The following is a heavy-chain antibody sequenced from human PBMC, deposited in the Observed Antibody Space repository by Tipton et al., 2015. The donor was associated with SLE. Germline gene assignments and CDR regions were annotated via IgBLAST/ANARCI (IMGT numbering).Heavy chain of an antibody. V-gene: IGHV4-39*07. Sequence: TLSLTCTVSGGSISSSSYYWGWIRQPPGKGLEWIGSIYYSGSTYYNPSLKSRVTISVGTSKNQFSLKLSSVTAADTAVYYCARYCSSTSCQAVDYYYYYGMDVWGQGTTVTVSS. D-gene: IGHD2-2*01. CDR2: IYYSGST. CDR3: ARYCSSTSCQAVDYYYYYGMDV. J-gene: IGHJ6*02. CDR1: GGSISSSSYY.